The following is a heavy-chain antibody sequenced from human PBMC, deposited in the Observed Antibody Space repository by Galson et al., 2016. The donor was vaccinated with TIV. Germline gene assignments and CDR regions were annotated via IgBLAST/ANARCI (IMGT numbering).Heavy chain of an antibody. CDR1: GDSPSEIV. CDR3: ATVAWFPGLSLDN. J-gene: IGHJ4*02. D-gene: IGHD3-16*02. V-gene: IGHV1-24*01. Sequence: SVKVSCKVSGDSPSEIVIHWVRQAPGKGLEWMGGFDPEVQKTIYAQKMQGRVTMTADTSTDTAYMELGSLRLEDTAVYYCATVAWFPGLSLDNWGQGTLVIVSS. CDR2: FDPEVQKT.